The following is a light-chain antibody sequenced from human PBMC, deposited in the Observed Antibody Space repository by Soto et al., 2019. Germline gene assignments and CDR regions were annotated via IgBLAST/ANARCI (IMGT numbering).Light chain of an antibody. CDR1: KNDIGVYDF. V-gene: IGLV2-8*01. Sequence: QTSVTQAPYASGSPGQSRTIACTGTKNDIGVYDFVSWYQHHPGKAPRLIIYEVVQRPSGVPDRFSGSKSGNTASLTVSGLQAADEADYFCKSYAGSNTYVFGRGTKV. CDR2: EVV. CDR3: KSYAGSNTYV. J-gene: IGLJ1*01.